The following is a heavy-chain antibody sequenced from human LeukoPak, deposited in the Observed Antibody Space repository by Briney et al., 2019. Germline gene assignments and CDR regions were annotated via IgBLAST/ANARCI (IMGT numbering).Heavy chain of an antibody. J-gene: IGHJ5*02. CDR2: IIPILGIA. V-gene: IGHV1-69*04. D-gene: IGHD6-13*01. Sequence: SVTVSCKASGYTFTSHAMHWVRQAPGQGLEWMGRIIPILGIANYAQKFQGRVTITADKSTSTAYMELSSLRSEDTAVYYCAREREYSSSPGAGWFDPWGQGTLVTVSS. CDR1: GYTFTSHA. CDR3: AREREYSSSPGAGWFDP.